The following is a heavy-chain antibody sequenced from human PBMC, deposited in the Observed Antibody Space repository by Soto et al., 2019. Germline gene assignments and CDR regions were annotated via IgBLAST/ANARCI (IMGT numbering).Heavy chain of an antibody. D-gene: IGHD2-2*01. J-gene: IGHJ4*02. CDR2: ISPDNGGT. V-gene: IGHV1-2*02. CDR1: GYTFTGYY. Sequence: ASVKVSCKASGYTFTGYYMHWVRQAPGQGLEWMGWISPDNGGTNYAQKFQGRVTMTRDTSITTAYMELSSLRSDDTAVYFCARDSGYCTSTSCYYFDSWGQGSQVTVSS. CDR3: ARDSGYCTSTSCYYFDS.